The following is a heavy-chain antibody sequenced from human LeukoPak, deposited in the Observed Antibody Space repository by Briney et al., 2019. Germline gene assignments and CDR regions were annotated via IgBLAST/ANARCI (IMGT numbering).Heavy chain of an antibody. V-gene: IGHV3-23*01. CDR1: GFTFSSYG. Sequence: GGSLRLSCAASGFTFSSYGMSWVGQAPGKGLEWVSAITATSSSTHDADSVQGRFTISRDNSKNTLYLQMNSLRPEDRDIYYFAKLFDSGTYNNFFHYWGQGTLVTVFS. J-gene: IGHJ4*02. D-gene: IGHD3-10*01. CDR2: ITATSSST. CDR3: AKLFDSGTYNNFFHY.